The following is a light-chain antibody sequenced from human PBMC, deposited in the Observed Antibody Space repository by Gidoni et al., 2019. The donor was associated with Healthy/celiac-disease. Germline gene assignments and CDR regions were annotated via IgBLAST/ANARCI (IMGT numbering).Light chain of an antibody. J-gene: IGKJ4*01. V-gene: IGKV3-15*01. CDR3: QQYNNWPFT. Sequence: EIVMTQSPATLSVSPGERATLSCRASQSVSSNLAWYQQKPGQAPRLLISSTRATGIPARFSGSGSGTEFTLTISSLQSEDFAVYYCQQYNNWPFTFGGXTKVEIK. CDR2: S. CDR1: QSVSSN.